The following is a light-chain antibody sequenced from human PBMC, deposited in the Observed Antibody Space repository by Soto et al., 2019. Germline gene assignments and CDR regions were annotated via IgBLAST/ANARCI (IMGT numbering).Light chain of an antibody. CDR3: QQYNSWPLT. CDR1: QSVSGN. J-gene: IGKJ4*01. Sequence: EIVMTQSPATLSVSPGERATLSCRASQSVSGNLAWYQQKPGQAPRLLIYDASNRATGIPARFSGSGSGTDFTLTINSLEPEDFAVYYCQQYNSWPLTFGGGTKVDIK. V-gene: IGKV3D-15*01. CDR2: DAS.